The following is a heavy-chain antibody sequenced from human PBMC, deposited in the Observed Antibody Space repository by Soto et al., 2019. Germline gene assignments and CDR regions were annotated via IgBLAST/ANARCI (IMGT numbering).Heavy chain of an antibody. D-gene: IGHD3-22*01. CDR3: ARSYYYDSTESNWFDP. CDR1: GGSISSYY. Sequence: QVQLQESGPGLVKPSETLSLTCTVSGGSISSYYWSWIRQPPGKGLEWIGYIYYSGSTNYNPSLKSPVTISVDTSKNQFSLKLSSVTAADTAVYYCARSYYYDSTESNWFDPWGQGTLVTVSS. J-gene: IGHJ5*02. CDR2: IYYSGST. V-gene: IGHV4-59*08.